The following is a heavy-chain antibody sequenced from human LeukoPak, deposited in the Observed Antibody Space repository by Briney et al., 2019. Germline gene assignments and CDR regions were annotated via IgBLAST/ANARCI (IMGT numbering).Heavy chain of an antibody. CDR1: GFTFSSYW. CDR3: ARDRFGIAARPFDY. J-gene: IGHJ4*02. V-gene: IGHV3-7*01. CDR2: IKQDGSEK. D-gene: IGHD6-6*01. Sequence: GGSLRLSCAAFGFTFSSYWMSWVRQAPGKGLEWVANIKQDGSEKYYVDSVKGRFTISRDNAKNSLYLQMNSLRAEDTAVYYCARDRFGIAARPFDYWGQGTLVTVSS.